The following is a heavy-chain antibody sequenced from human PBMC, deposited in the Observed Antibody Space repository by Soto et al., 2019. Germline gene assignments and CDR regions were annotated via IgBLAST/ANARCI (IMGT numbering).Heavy chain of an antibody. J-gene: IGHJ6*02. V-gene: IGHV1-3*01. Sequence: ASVKVSCKASGYTFTSYAMHWVRQAPGQRLEWMGWINAGNGNTKYSQKFQGRVTITREKSASTAYMEMRSLRSEDTAVYYCARELGIAAHMDVWGQGTTVTVSS. CDR1: GYTFTSYA. CDR3: ARELGIAAHMDV. D-gene: IGHD6-13*01. CDR2: INAGNGNT.